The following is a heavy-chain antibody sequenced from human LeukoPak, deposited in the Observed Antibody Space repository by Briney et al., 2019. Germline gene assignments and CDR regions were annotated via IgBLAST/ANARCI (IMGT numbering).Heavy chain of an antibody. V-gene: IGHV1-69*13. CDR3: AREGVVATITGWFDP. CDR1: GGTFSSYA. D-gene: IGHD5-12*01. CDR2: IVPIFGTA. Sequence: SVKVSCKASGGTFSSYAISWVRQAPGQGLEWMGGIVPIFGTANYAQKFQGRVTITADESTSTAYMELSSLRSEDTAVYYCAREGVVATITGWFDPWGQGTLVTVSS. J-gene: IGHJ5*02.